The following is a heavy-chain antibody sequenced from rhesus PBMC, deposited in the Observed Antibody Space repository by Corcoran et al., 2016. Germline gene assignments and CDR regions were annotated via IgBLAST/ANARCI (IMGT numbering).Heavy chain of an antibody. CDR1: GYSISSGYG. CDR3: ARVYRGSYPCDY. Sequence: QVQLQESGPGLVKPSEPLSLTCAVSGYSISSGYGWSLIRQPRGKGLEWVGYIGGRSGSTNNNPARTGGGTRSKAAARSQFSLKLSSGTSAATALYDCARVYRGSYPCDYWGQGVLVTVSS. J-gene: IGHJ4*01. V-gene: IGHV4-127*01. CDR2: IGGRSGST. D-gene: IGHD1-44*02.